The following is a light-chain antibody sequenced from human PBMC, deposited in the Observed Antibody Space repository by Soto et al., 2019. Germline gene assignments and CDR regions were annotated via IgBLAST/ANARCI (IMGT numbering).Light chain of an antibody. CDR1: SGHSSYI. CDR3: ETWDSNTRV. V-gene: IGLV4-60*02. Sequence: QLVLNQSSSASASLGSSVKLTCTLSSGHSSYIIAWHQQQPGKAPRYLMKLEGSGSYNKGSGVPDRFSGSSSGADRYLTISNLQFEDEADYYCETWDSNTRVFGTGTKVTVL. J-gene: IGLJ1*01. CDR2: LEGSGSY.